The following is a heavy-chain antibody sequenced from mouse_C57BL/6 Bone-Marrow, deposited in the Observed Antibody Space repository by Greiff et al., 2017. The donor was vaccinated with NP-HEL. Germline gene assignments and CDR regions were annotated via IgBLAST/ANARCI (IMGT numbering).Heavy chain of an antibody. J-gene: IGHJ3*01. CDR3: ARRAYSNYDY. CDR2: ISSGGSYT. D-gene: IGHD2-5*01. CDR1: GFTFSSYG. Sequence: EVMLVESGGDLVKPGGSLKLSCAASGFTFSSYGMSWVRQTPDKRLEWVATISSGGSYTYYPDSVKGRFTNSRDNAKNTLYLQMSSLKSEDTAMYYCARRAYSNYDYWGQGTLVTVSA. V-gene: IGHV5-6*02.